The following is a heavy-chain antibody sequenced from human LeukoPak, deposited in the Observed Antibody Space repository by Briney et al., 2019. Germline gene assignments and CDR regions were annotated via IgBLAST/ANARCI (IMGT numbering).Heavy chain of an antibody. V-gene: IGHV3-30*18. J-gene: IGHJ4*02. CDR3: VKAVTGTGFDY. Sequence: GGSLRLSCAASGFTFSSYGMHWVRQAPGKGLEWVAVISYDGSNKYYADSVKGRFTIPRDNSKNTLYLQMNSLRAEDTAVYYCVKAVTGTGFDYWGQGTLVTVSS. CDR1: GFTFSSYG. D-gene: IGHD4-17*01. CDR2: ISYDGSNK.